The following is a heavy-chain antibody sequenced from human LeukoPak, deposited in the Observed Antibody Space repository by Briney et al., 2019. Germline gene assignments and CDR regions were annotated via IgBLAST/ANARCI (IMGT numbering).Heavy chain of an antibody. CDR2: IYACDSDT. CDR3: ARTAAHRSPWFDP. Sequence: GGSLKISWKGSGYSFTSYWIGWVRQMPGKGLEWMGIIYACDSDTRYSPSFQGQVTISADKSISTAYLQWSSLKASDTAMYYCARTAAHRSPWFDPWGQGTLVTVSS. J-gene: IGHJ5*02. V-gene: IGHV5-51*01. D-gene: IGHD6-13*01. CDR1: GYSFTSYW.